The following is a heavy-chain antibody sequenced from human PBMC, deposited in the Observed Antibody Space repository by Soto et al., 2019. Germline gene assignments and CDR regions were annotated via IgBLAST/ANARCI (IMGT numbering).Heavy chain of an antibody. CDR3: ARECGIGGAAFDF. J-gene: IGHJ3*01. CDR1: GFIFRSYA. D-gene: IGHD2-15*01. V-gene: IGHV3-30-3*01. CDR2: ISYDGSNK. Sequence: QVQLVESGGGVVQPGRSLRLSCAASGFIFRSYAMHWVRQAPGKGLEWVAVISYDGSNKYYADYVKGRFTISRDNSKNTLYLQMNSLRDEDTAVDYCARECGIGGAAFDFWGQVTMVTFSS.